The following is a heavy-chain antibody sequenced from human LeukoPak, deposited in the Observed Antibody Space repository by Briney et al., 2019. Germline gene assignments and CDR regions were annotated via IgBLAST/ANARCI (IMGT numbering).Heavy chain of an antibody. CDR2: IKSKTDGGTT. CDR1: GFTFSSYA. Sequence: GGSLRLSCAASGFTFSSYAMSWVRQAPGKGLEWVGRIKSKTDGGTTDYAAPVKGRFTISRDDSKNTLYLQMNSLKTEDTAVYYCTTFLMDGTARDYWGQGTLVTVSS. D-gene: IGHD6-19*01. J-gene: IGHJ4*02. V-gene: IGHV3-15*01. CDR3: TTFLMDGTARDY.